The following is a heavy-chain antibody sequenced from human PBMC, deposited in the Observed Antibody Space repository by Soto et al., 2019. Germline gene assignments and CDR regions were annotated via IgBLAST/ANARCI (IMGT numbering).Heavy chain of an antibody. CDR3: ARDVGPADYGSGSPFDN. J-gene: IGHJ4*02. D-gene: IGHD3-10*01. CDR2: TYYGGST. Sequence: SETLSLTCTVSGASISRGNYYWTWIRQPPGKGLEWLGYTYYGGSTSYNPSLQSRVAISVDTSKNQFSLRLNSLTAADTAVYFCARDVGPADYGSGSPFDNWGQGALGT. V-gene: IGHV4-30-4*01. CDR1: GASISRGNYY.